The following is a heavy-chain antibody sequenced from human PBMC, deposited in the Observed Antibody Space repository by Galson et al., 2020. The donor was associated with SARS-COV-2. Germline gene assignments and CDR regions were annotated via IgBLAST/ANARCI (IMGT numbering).Heavy chain of an antibody. CDR1: GYSFTSYW. CDR2: IDPSDSYT. D-gene: IGHD6-6*01. CDR3: ARRYSTSSGRNYYYYMDV. V-gene: IGHV5-10-1*01. J-gene: IGHJ6*03. Sequence: HGESLKISCKGSGYSFTSYWINWVRQLPGKGLEWMGKIDPSDSYTNYSPSFQGHVTISTDRSISTVYLQWSSLKASDTAMYYCARRYSTSSGRNYYYYMDVWGKGTTVTVSS.